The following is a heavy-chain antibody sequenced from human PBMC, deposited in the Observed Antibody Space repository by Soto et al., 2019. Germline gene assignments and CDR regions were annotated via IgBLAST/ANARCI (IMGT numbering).Heavy chain of an antibody. CDR2: IGGSGGST. Sequence: GGSLRLSCAASGFTFSTYAMSWVRQGPGKGLEWVSGIGGSGGSTYYADSVKGRFTISRDNSKNTLYLQMSSLRAEDTALYYCAKGSYVDYWGQGTLVTVSS. CDR1: GFTFSTYA. V-gene: IGHV3-23*01. J-gene: IGHJ4*02. D-gene: IGHD3-16*01. CDR3: AKGSYVDY.